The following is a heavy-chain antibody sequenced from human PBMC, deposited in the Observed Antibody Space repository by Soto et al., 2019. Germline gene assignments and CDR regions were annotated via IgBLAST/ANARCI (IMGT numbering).Heavy chain of an antibody. V-gene: IGHV3-30*18. J-gene: IGHJ4*02. D-gene: IGHD1-7*01. Sequence: PGGSLRLSCAASGFAFSTSGMHWVRQAPGKGLEWVAVISYDASNEDCADSVKGRFTISRDNSKNTLYLQMNSLRAEDTAVYYCAKARRTRTTDYFDYWGQGTLVTVSS. CDR3: AKARRTRTTDYFDY. CDR1: GFAFSTSG. CDR2: ISYDASNE.